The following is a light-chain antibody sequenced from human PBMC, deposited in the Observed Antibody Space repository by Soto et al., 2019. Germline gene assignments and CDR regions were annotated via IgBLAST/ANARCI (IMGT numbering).Light chain of an antibody. V-gene: IGKV3D-20*02. J-gene: IGKJ3*01. Sequence: EIVLTQSPGTLSLSPGEGVTRSCRASQTVSSRYLAWYQQRPGQAPRLLIYDASSRASGIPDRFSGSGSGTDFTLTITSLESEDFAVYYCQQHSKWPLTFGPGTKVDIK. CDR1: QTVSSRY. CDR3: QQHSKWPLT. CDR2: DAS.